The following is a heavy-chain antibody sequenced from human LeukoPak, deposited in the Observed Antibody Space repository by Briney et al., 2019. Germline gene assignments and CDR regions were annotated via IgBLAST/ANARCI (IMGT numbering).Heavy chain of an antibody. Sequence: GGSLRLSCAASGFTFSTYSMNWVRQAPGKGLEWVSSISSSGSSIYYADSLKGRFTISRDNAKNSLYLQMNSLRAEDTALYHCARGYDSFDYWGQGTLVTVSS. CDR1: GFTFSTYS. CDR2: ISSSGSSI. CDR3: ARGYDSFDY. D-gene: IGHD3-3*01. J-gene: IGHJ4*02. V-gene: IGHV3-21*04.